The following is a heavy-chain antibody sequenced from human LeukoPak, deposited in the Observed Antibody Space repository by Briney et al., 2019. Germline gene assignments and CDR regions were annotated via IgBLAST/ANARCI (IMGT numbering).Heavy chain of an antibody. CDR2: IYYSGST. CDR1: GGSISSSSYY. V-gene: IGHV4-39*01. D-gene: IGHD2/OR15-2a*01. Sequence: PSETLSLTCTVSGGSISSSSYYWGWIRQPPGKGLEWIGSIYYSGSTYYNPSLKSRVTISVDTSKNQFSLKLSSVTAADTAVYYCARQSRGTTYFDYWGQGTLVTVSS. J-gene: IGHJ4*02. CDR3: ARQSRGTTYFDY.